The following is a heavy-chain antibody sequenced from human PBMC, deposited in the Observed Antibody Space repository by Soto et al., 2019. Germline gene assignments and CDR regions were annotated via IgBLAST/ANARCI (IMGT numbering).Heavy chain of an antibody. D-gene: IGHD2-2*03. CDR3: AGQGGYCSSTSCYPF. CDR1: GYTFTSYA. Sequence: QVQLVQSGAEVKKPGASVKVSCKASGYTFTSYAMHWVRQAPGQRLEWMGWINAGNGNTKYSQKFQGRVTITRDTSASTAYMELSSLRSEDTAVYYCAGQGGYCSSTSCYPFWGQGTLVTVSS. CDR2: INAGNGNT. V-gene: IGHV1-3*01. J-gene: IGHJ4*02.